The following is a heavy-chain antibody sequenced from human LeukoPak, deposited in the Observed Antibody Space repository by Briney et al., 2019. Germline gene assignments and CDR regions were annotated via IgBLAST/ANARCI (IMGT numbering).Heavy chain of an antibody. CDR1: GGSISSGSYY. CDR3: ASPVGRRDFWSLAFDL. Sequence: SETLSLTCTVSGGSISSGSYYWSWIRQPAGKGLEWIGRIYTSGSTNYNPSLKSRVTISVDTSKNQFSLKLSSVTAADTAVYYCASPVGRRDFWSLAFDLWGQGTMVTVSS. D-gene: IGHD3-3*01. CDR2: IYTSGST. J-gene: IGHJ3*01. V-gene: IGHV4-61*02.